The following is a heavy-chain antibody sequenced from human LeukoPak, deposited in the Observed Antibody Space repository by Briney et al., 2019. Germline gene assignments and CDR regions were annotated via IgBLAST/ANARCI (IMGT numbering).Heavy chain of an antibody. V-gene: IGHV3-23*01. CDR3: ARLVRRHGMDV. CDR2: ISGRGDNT. CDR1: GFTLTRHA. D-gene: IGHD6-6*01. J-gene: IGHJ6*02. Sequence: GGSLRLSCTASGFTLTRHAMYWVRQSPGKGLEWVAAISGRGDNTYYEDSVKGRFTISRDNSKNTLYLEMNNLRAEDTAVYFCARLVRRHGMDVWGQGTTVTVSS.